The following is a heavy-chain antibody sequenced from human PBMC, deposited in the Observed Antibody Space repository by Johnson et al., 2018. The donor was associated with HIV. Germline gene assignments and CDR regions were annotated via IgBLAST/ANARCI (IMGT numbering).Heavy chain of an antibody. Sequence: QVQLVESGGGVVQPGRSLRLSCAASGLTFSSYGMHWVRQAPGKGLEWVAVIWYDGGNKDYADSVKGRFTISRDNSKNTLYLQMNSLRAEDTAVYYCAKGLLIAAAHDAFDIWGQGTMVTVSS. V-gene: IGHV3-33*06. CDR2: IWYDGGNK. CDR3: AKGLLIAAAHDAFDI. D-gene: IGHD6-13*01. J-gene: IGHJ3*02. CDR1: GLTFSSYG.